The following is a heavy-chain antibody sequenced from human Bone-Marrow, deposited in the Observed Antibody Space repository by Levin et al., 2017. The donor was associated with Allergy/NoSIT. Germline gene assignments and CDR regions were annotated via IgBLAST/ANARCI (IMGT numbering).Heavy chain of an antibody. V-gene: IGHV3-23*01. CDR3: AKDCSGGGCYTGYY. D-gene: IGHD2-15*01. CDR2: IRGGST. Sequence: ASVKVSCADSGFTFSSYGMSWVRQAPGKGLEWVSTIRGGSTYYADSVKGRFTISRDNSRNTLSLQMNSLRPEDTAVYYCAKDCSGGGCYTGYYWGQGTLVTVSS. J-gene: IGHJ4*02. CDR1: GFTFSSYG.